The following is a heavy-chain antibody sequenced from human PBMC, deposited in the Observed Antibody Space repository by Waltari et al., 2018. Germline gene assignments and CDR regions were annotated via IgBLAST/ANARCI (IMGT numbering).Heavy chain of an antibody. Sequence: QLQLQESGPGLVKPSETLSLTCTVSGGSISSSSYYWGWIRQPPGKGLEWIGSIYYSGSTYYNPSLKSRVTISVDTSKNQFSLKLSSVTAADTAVYYCARATYDCWSGYYIAESYYYYYYMDVWGKGTTVTVSS. CDR2: IYYSGST. J-gene: IGHJ6*03. V-gene: IGHV4-39*07. D-gene: IGHD3-3*01. CDR1: GGSISSSSYY. CDR3: ARATYDCWSGYYIAESYYYYYYMDV.